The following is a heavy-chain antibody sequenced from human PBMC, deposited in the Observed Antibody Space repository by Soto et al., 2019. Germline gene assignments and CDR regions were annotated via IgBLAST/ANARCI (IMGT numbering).Heavy chain of an antibody. D-gene: IGHD1-1*01. V-gene: IGHV1-18*01. Sequence: SVKDSCEVFGYAFSTYGLSWVRQAPVQGPEWMGWVSPYNGNTYYSPGLQGRVTMTTDTSTNTAYMSLRRLRSDDTAIYYCVRGGILEANRPYYYYGLDVCGQGSTFSVSS. CDR1: GYAFSTYG. CDR2: VSPYNGNT. J-gene: IGHJ6*02. CDR3: VRGGILEANRPYYYYGLDV.